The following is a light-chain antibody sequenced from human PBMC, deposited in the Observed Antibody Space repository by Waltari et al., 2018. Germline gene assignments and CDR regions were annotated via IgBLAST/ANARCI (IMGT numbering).Light chain of an antibody. V-gene: IGLV3-10*01. CDR3: YSTDSSGNHWV. J-gene: IGLJ3*02. CDR1: ALPKKY. Sequence: SYELTQPPSVSVSPGQTARITCSGDALPKKYAFWYQQKSGQAPVLVIYEDSKRPSGIPGRFSGSSSGTIATLTISGAQVEDEADYYCYSTDSSGNHWVFGGGTKLTVL. CDR2: EDS.